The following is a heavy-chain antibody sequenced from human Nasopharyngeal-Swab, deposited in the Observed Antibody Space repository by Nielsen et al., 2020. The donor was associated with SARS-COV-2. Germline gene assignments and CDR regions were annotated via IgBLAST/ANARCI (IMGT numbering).Heavy chain of an antibody. CDR1: GYTFPSYD. V-gene: IGHV1-8*01. J-gene: IGHJ4*02. Sequence: ASVQVSCKASGYTFPSYDIHWLRQAPGQGLAWMGWMNPNSGNTGYAQKFQGRVTMTRNTSISTAYMELSSLRSEDTAVYYCARCYYDSSGYYFIPYFDYWGQGTLVTVSS. D-gene: IGHD3-22*01. CDR3: ARCYYDSSGYYFIPYFDY. CDR2: MNPNSGNT.